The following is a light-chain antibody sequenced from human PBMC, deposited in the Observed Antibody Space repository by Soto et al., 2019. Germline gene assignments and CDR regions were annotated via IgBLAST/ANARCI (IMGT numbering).Light chain of an antibody. CDR1: SSDVGGYNY. Sequence: QSVLTQPRSVSGSPGQSVTLSCTGTSSDVGGYNYVTWYQQYPGKAPKVMIYDVKTRPSGVPDRFAGSKSGTTASLTISGLQAEDEADYYCCSYAGDYTFVFGTGTKVTVL. V-gene: IGLV2-11*01. J-gene: IGLJ1*01. CDR3: CSYAGDYTFV. CDR2: DVK.